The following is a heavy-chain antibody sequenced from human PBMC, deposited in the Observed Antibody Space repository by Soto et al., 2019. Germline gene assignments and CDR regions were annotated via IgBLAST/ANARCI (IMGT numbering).Heavy chain of an antibody. CDR1: GGSISSSSYY. CDR3: ARQGKFRAREFHTSDYDFWSVRYYYMDV. V-gene: IGHV4-39*01. J-gene: IGHJ6*03. Sequence: PSETLSLTCTVSGGSISSSSYYWGWIRQPPGKGLEWIGSIYYSGSTNYNPSLKSRVTIPVDTSKNQFSLKLSSVTAADTAVYYCARQGKFRAREFHTSDYDFWSVRYYYMDVWGKGTTVTVSS. CDR2: IYYSGST. D-gene: IGHD3-3*01.